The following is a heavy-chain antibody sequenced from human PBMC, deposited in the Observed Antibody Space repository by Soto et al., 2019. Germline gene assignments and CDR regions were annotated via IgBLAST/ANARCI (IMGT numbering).Heavy chain of an antibody. Sequence: PGGSLRLSCASSGFTFSSHAMHWVRQAPGKGLEWVANIWFDGSNKNYADSVKGLFIISRDNSKNTLFLHVNSLRAEDTSIYYCARAAYTSGYYYFDHWGQGTPVTVSS. CDR2: IWFDGSNK. V-gene: IGHV3-33*01. D-gene: IGHD6-19*01. J-gene: IGHJ4*02. CDR1: GFTFSSHA. CDR3: ARAAYTSGYYYFDH.